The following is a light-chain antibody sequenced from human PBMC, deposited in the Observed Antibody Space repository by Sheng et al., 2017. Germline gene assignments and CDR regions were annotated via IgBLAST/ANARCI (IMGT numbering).Light chain of an antibody. CDR2: DAS. Sequence: EIVLTQSPATLSLSPGERATLSCRASQSVSSYLAWYQQKPGQAPRLLIDDASNRATGIPARFSGSGSGTDFTLTISSLEPEDFGVYYCQQRSNWPPTFGQGTKLEI. J-gene: IGKJ2*01. CDR1: QSVSSY. V-gene: IGKV3-11*01. CDR3: QQRSNWPPT.